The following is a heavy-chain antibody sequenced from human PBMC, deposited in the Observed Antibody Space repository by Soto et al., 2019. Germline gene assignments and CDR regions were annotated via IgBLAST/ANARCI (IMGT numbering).Heavy chain of an antibody. D-gene: IGHD3-3*01. V-gene: IGHV3-23*01. CDR3: ASAAPDYTSTPRRFDT. Sequence: PGGSLRLSCAASGFTFGIYAMSWVRQAPGKGLEWVSSISGSGGSIYYAHSVKGRFTISRDKTKNTLDLQMNSLRAEDTAVYHCASAAPDYTSTPRRFDTWGQGSLVAVSS. J-gene: IGHJ4*01. CDR2: ISGSGGSI. CDR1: GFTFGIYA.